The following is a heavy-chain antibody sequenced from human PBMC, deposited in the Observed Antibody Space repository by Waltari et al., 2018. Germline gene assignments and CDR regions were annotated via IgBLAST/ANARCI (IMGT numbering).Heavy chain of an antibody. CDR3: ARERSRDFDWLPNVLDV. CDR1: GGSFSGHF. Sequence: LLKPSETLSLTCTVHGGSFSGHFWTWIRQAPGKGLEWLGEIDHRGSTHYNPSFRSRVTISVDTSKNQFSLQLNSVTAADTALYYCARERSRDFDWLPNVLDVWGLGTLVTVSS. J-gene: IGHJ3*01. CDR2: IDHRGST. V-gene: IGHV4-34*01. D-gene: IGHD3-9*01.